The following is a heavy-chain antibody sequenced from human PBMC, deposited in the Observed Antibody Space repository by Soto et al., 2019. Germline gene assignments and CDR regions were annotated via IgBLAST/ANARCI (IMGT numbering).Heavy chain of an antibody. J-gene: IGHJ6*02. D-gene: IGHD3-9*01. CDR2: IYYTGNT. Sequence: PTETLSLTCTVSGGSISSYYRIWIRQPPGKGMEGIGDIYYTGNTNYNPSLRGRVTISVDTSKNQFSLKVSSVTAADTAVYYCASTDYNIMTGHTLYGMDVWGQGTTVTVSS. CDR3: ASTDYNIMTGHTLYGMDV. CDR1: GGSISSYY. V-gene: IGHV4-59*01.